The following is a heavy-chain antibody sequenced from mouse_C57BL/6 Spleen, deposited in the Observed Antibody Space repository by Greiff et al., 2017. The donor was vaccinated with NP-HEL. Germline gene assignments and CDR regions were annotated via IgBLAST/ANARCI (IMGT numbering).Heavy chain of an antibody. CDR2: ISDGGSYT. V-gene: IGHV5-4*03. D-gene: IGHD2-2*01. CDR1: GFTFSSYA. CDR3: ARGGVTTYAMEY. J-gene: IGHJ4*01. Sequence: EVKLMESGGGLVKPGGSLKLSCAASGFTFSSYAMSWVRQTPEKRLEWVATISDGGSYTYYPDNVKGRFTISRDNAKNNLYLQMSHLKSEDTAMYYCARGGVTTYAMEYWGQGTSVTVSS.